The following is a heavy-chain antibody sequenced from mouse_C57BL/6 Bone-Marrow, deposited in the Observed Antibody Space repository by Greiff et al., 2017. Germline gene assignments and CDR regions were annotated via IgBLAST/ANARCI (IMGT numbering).Heavy chain of an antibody. J-gene: IGHJ1*03. Sequence: EVKLMESGGGLVQPGGSLSLSCAASGFTFTDYYMSWVRQPPGQALEWLGFIRNKANGYTTEYSASVKGRFTISRDNSQSILYLQMNALRAEDSATYYCARYNSNYVDWYFDVWGTGTTVTVSS. CDR3: ARYNSNYVDWYFDV. CDR2: IRNKANGYTT. CDR1: GFTFTDYY. D-gene: IGHD2-5*01. V-gene: IGHV7-3*01.